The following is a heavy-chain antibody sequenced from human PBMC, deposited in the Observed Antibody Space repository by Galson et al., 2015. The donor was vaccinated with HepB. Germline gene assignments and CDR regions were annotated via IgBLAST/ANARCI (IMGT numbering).Heavy chain of an antibody. CDR2: ISYDGSNK. CDR3: AKDPYSYSALAGTMACFDY. Sequence: SLRLSCAAFGFTFSNYGMHWVRQAPGKGLEWVAVISYDGSNKYYADSVKGRFTISRDNSKNTLYLQMNSLRAEDTALYYCAKDPYSYSALAGTMACFDYWGQGTLVTVSS. CDR1: GFTFSNYG. J-gene: IGHJ4*02. D-gene: IGHD6-19*01. V-gene: IGHV3-30*18.